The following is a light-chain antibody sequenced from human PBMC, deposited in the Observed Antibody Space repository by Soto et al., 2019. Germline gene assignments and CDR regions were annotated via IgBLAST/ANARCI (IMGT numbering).Light chain of an antibody. CDR1: QSVSSY. J-gene: IGKJ1*01. Sequence: EIVMTQSPATLSLSPGDSATLSCRASQSVSSYLAWYQQKPGQAPRLLIYGASTRATGIPDRFSGSGSGTEFTLTIRRLEPEDFAVYYCQQYGSSGTFGQGTKVDIK. CDR2: GAS. CDR3: QQYGSSGT. V-gene: IGKV3-20*01.